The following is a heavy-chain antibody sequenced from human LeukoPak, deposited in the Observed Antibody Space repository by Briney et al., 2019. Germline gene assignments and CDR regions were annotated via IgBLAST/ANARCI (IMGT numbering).Heavy chain of an antibody. CDR2: IYTSGST. D-gene: IGHD3-22*01. CDR1: GGSISSGSYY. V-gene: IGHV4-61*02. J-gene: IGHJ4*02. Sequence: SQTLSLTCTVSGGSISSGSYYGSWIRQPAGKGLEWIGRIYTSGSTNYNPSLKSRVTISVDTSKNQFSLKLSSVTAADTAVHYCARVTTGGYYNCWGQGTLVTVSS. CDR3: ARVTTGGYYNC.